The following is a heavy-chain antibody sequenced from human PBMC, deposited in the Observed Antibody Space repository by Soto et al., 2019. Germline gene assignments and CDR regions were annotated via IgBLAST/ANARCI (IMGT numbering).Heavy chain of an antibody. Sequence: SETLSLTCTVSGGSMSSYYWSWIRRPPGKGLEWIGYIYSSGSTNYNPSLKSRVTISSDMSKNQFSLKLSSVTAVDTAVYYCARGYYGGGTCYSRFFDYWGQGSLVTVSS. D-gene: IGHD2-15*01. J-gene: IGHJ4*02. CDR2: IYSSGST. CDR1: GGSMSSYY. CDR3: ARGYYGGGTCYSRFFDY. V-gene: IGHV4-4*09.